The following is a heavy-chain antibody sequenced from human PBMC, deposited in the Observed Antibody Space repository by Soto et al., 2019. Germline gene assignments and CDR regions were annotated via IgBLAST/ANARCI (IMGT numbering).Heavy chain of an antibody. CDR1: GSRFSNYV. CDR3: AREGRGKKAGYNGLVSLGY. V-gene: IGHV1-69*06. Sequence: SVKVSCKVSGSRFSNYVISWVRQAPGHGLEWLGRIIPIFNSTKYAQSFQGRVTITADKSTSTASLELSSLRSDDTAVYYCAREGRGKKAGYNGLVSLGYWGQGTLVTVPQ. CDR2: IIPIFNST. D-gene: IGHD2-2*02. J-gene: IGHJ4*02.